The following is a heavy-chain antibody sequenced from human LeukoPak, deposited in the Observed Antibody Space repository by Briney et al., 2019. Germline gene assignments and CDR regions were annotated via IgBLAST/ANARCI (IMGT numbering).Heavy chain of an antibody. D-gene: IGHD3-22*01. CDR1: GFNLRSYA. J-gene: IGHJ4*02. V-gene: IGHV3-23*01. CDR2: VSGSGGNT. Sequence: PGGSLRLSGAASGFNLRSYAMSWVRQAPGKGLEWVSGVSGSGGNTYYADSVKGRFTISRDNSKNTLYLQTNGLRAWDAAVYYCAKICENSRYYFDQWGQGTLVTVSS. CDR3: AKICENSRYYFDQ.